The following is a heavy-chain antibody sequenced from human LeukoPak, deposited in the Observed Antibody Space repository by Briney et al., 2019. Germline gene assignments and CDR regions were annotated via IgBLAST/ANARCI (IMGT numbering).Heavy chain of an antibody. CDR1: GFTFSSYS. D-gene: IGHD4-23*01. Sequence: GGSLRLSCAASGFTFSSYSMNWVRQAPGKGLEWVSYISTGSSTTYYADSVKGRFTISRDNVENSLYPQMNSLRDEDTAVYYCARVAAGYSVNYFDYWGQGTLVTVSS. CDR2: ISTGSSTT. CDR3: ARVAAGYSVNYFDY. J-gene: IGHJ4*02. V-gene: IGHV3-48*02.